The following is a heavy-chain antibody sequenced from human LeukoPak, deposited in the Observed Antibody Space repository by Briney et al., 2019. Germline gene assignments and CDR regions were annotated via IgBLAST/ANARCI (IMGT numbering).Heavy chain of an antibody. Sequence: SETLSLTCAVYGGSFSGYYWSWIRQPPGKGPEWIGEINHSGSTNYNPSLKSRVTISVDTSKNQFSLKLSSVTAADTAVYYCARVRRLYYFDYWGQGTLVTVSS. CDR3: ARVRRLYYFDY. CDR2: INHSGST. J-gene: IGHJ4*02. CDR1: GGSFSGYY. V-gene: IGHV4-34*01. D-gene: IGHD2-21*02.